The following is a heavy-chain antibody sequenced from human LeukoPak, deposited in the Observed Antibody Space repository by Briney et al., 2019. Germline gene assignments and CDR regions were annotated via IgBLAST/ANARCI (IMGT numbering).Heavy chain of an antibody. D-gene: IGHD3-10*01. CDR2: ITASGGGT. CDR3: AKSPAYYYGSGSYYDY. V-gene: IGHV3-23*01. Sequence: GGSPRLSCAASGFTFSSSAMTWVRQSPGKGLEWASTITASGGGTYYADSVEGRFTISRDNSKNTLYLQVNTLRAEDTAVYYCAKSPAYYYGSGSYYDYWGQGTLVTVSS. CDR1: GFTFSSSA. J-gene: IGHJ4*02.